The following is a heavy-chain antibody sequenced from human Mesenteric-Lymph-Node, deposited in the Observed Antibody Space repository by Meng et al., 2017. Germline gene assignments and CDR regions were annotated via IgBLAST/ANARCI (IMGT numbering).Heavy chain of an antibody. Sequence: QVVLQQWGAGLVKPSVTLSRTGAVYGGRFSGNYWSWIRQPPGKGLEWIGEINHSGSNNYNPSLKRRVTISVDTSKNQFSLKLSSVTAADTAVYYCARGFLSFVRVFDYWGQGTLVTVSS. CDR2: INHSGSN. CDR3: ARGFLSFVRVFDY. CDR1: GGRFSGNY. D-gene: IGHD2/OR15-2a*01. J-gene: IGHJ4*02. V-gene: IGHV4-34*01.